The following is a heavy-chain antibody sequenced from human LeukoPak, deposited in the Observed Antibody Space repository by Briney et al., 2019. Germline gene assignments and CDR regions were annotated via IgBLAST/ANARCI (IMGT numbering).Heavy chain of an antibody. Sequence: SETLSLTCDVNDESLSGYYWTWIRQAPGKGLEWIAEINYNRQTNYNPSLKSRITISVDTSKNQFSLQLRSVTAADAAAYYCAGGEPLYSGATVYRLACFVPWGQGTPVTVSS. D-gene: IGHD1-26*01. CDR3: AGGEPLYSGATVYRLACFVP. CDR2: INYNRQT. CDR1: DESLSGYY. J-gene: IGHJ5*02. V-gene: IGHV4-34*01.